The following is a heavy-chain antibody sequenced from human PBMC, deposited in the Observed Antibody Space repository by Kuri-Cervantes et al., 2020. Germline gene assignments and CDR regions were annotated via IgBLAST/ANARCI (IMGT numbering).Heavy chain of an antibody. V-gene: IGHV4-61*01. Sequence: SETLSLTCTVSGGSVSSGSYYWSWIRQPPGKGLEWIGYIYYSGSTNYNPSLKSRVTISVDTSKNQFSLKLSSVTAADTAVYYCASTVTVGTTGYFDYWGQGTLVTVSS. CDR2: IYYSGST. J-gene: IGHJ4*02. D-gene: IGHD1-26*01. CDR1: GGSVSSGSYY. CDR3: ASTVTVGTTGYFDY.